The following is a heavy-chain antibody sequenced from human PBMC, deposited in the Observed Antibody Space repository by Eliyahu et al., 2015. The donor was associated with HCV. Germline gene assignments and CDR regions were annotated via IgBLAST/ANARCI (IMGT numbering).Heavy chain of an antibody. CDR3: ARTDYIDYTAHIDY. D-gene: IGHD4-11*01. Sequence: QVQLVQSGAEEKKPGASVKVSCXASGXXFIXXGISWVRQAPGQGLEWMGWIRLNNGDTKYTQKLQGRVTMTTDTSTSTAYMELRSLRSDDTAVYYCARTDYIDYTAHIDYWGQGTLVTVSS. CDR2: IRLNNGDT. J-gene: IGHJ4*02. V-gene: IGHV1-18*01. CDR1: GXXFIXXG.